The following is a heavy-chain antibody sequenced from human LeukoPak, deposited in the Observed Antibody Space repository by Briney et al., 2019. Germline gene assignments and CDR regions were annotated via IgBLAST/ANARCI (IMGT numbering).Heavy chain of an antibody. CDR3: ARELTMVRGVPFDY. CDR2: IKQDGSEQ. D-gene: IGHD3-10*01. V-gene: IGHV3-7*01. CDR1: GFTFSSYW. Sequence: PGGSLKLSCAASGFTFSSYWMSWVRQAPGKGLEWVAHIKQDGSEQYYVDSVKGRFTTSRDNPKNSLYLQMNSLRAEDTAVYYCARELTMVRGVPFDYWGQGTLVTVSS. J-gene: IGHJ4*02.